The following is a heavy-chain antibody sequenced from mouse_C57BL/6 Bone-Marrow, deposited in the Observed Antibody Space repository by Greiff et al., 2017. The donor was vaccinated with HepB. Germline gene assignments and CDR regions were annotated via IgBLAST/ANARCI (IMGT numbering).Heavy chain of an antibody. CDR3: TDFYGWRPWFAY. J-gene: IGHJ3*01. CDR1: GFNIKDYY. D-gene: IGHD1-1*01. V-gene: IGHV14-1*01. CDR2: IDPEDGDT. Sequence: VHVKQSGAELVRPGASVKLSCTASGFNIKDYYMHWVKQRPEQGLEWIGRIDPEDGDTEYAPKFQGKATMTADTSSNTAYLQLSSLTSEDTAVYYCTDFYGWRPWFAYWGQGSLVTVSA.